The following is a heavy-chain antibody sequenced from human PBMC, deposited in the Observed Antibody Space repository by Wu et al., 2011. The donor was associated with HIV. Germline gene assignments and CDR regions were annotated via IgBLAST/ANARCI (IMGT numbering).Heavy chain of an antibody. CDR2: INPNSGAT. CDR3: ARDLTAVEKNYVLGYMDV. CDR1: GYTFSGYY. Sequence: QVQLVQSGAEVKKPGASVKVSCKASGYTFSGYYIHWVRQAPGQGLEWVGWINPNSGATQCAKKFQDRVTMTRDTTNNTVYMELSSLKFEDTAVYYCARDLTAVEKNYVLGYMDVWGKGTTVTVS. J-gene: IGHJ6*03. D-gene: IGHD1-7*01. V-gene: IGHV1-2*02.